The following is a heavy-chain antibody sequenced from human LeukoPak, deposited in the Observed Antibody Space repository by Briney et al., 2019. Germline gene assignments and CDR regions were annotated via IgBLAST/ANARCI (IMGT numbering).Heavy chain of an antibody. CDR1: GGSISSYY. D-gene: IGHD1-26*01. V-gene: IGHV4-59*01. Sequence: SETLSLTCTVSGGSISSYYWSWIRQPPGKGLEWIGYIYYSGSTNYNPSLKSRDTISVDTSKNQFSLKLSSVTAADTAVYYCARVGRIRGSYTVFDYWGQGTLVTVSS. CDR3: ARVGRIRGSYTVFDY. CDR2: IYYSGST. J-gene: IGHJ4*02.